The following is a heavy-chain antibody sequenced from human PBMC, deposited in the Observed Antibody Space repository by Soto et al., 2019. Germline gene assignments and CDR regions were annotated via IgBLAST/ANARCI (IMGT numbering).Heavy chain of an antibody. J-gene: IGHJ6*02. Sequence: QVQLVQSGAEVKKPGSSVKDSCKAPGGTFSSYAISWVRQAPGQGLEWMGGIIPIFGTANYAQKFQGRVTITADESTSTGYMELSSLRSEDTAVYYCARSQGGSSSLDIYYYYYYGMDVWGQGTTVTVSS. CDR2: IIPIFGTA. CDR1: GGTFSSYA. D-gene: IGHD2-15*01. V-gene: IGHV1-69*01. CDR3: ARSQGGSSSLDIYYYYYYGMDV.